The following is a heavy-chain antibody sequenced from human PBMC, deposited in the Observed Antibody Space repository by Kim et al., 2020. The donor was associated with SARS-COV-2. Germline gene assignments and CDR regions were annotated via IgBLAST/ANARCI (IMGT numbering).Heavy chain of an antibody. CDR3: AKRFCNRGACYRNVVY. J-gene: IGHJ1*01. CDR2: IGGDGST. CDR1: GFTFYNYA. D-gene: IGHD2-8*02. Sequence: GRSLRLSCAASGFTFYNYAMSWVRQAPGKGLEWVSTIGGDGSTYTADSVKGRFTISRDNTKNTLYRQMNRLRADDTAVYYCAKRFCNRGACYRNVVYWGQGTLVTVTS. V-gene: IGHV3-23*01.